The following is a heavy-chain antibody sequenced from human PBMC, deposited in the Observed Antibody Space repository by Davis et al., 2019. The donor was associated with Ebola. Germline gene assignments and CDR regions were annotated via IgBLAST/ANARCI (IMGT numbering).Heavy chain of an antibody. J-gene: IGHJ5*02. CDR3: ARDQGYCSGGSCYGVDP. Sequence: PSETLSLTCAVYGGSFSGYYWSWIRQPPGKGLEWIGAINHSGSTNYNPSLKSRVTISVDTSKNQFTLKLSSVTAADTAVYYCARDQGYCSGGSCYGVDPWGQGTLVTVSS. CDR2: INHSGST. CDR1: GGSFSGYY. D-gene: IGHD2-15*01. V-gene: IGHV4-34*01.